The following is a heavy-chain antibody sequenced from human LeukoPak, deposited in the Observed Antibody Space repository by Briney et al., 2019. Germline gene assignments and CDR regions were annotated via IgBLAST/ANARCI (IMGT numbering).Heavy chain of an antibody. CDR2: ISGTGGNT. D-gene: IGHD7-27*01. J-gene: IGHJ6*03. Sequence: AGGSLRLSCAASGFTFSSYAMSWVRQAPGKGLEWVSAISGTGGNTFYADSVKGRFTISRDNSKNTLYLQMNSLRAEDTAIYYCAKNIRQLGNYYYMDVWGRGTTVTVSS. CDR3: AKNIRQLGNYYYMDV. CDR1: GFTFSSYA. V-gene: IGHV3-23*01.